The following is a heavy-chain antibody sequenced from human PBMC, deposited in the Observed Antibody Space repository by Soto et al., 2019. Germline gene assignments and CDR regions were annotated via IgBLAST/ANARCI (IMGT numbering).Heavy chain of an antibody. J-gene: IGHJ3*02. D-gene: IGHD1-26*01. Sequence: LRPSCSASGFTFSSYAMHWVRQAPGKGLEYVSAISSNGGSTYYADSVKGRFTISRDNSKNTLYLQMSSLRAEDTAVYYCLRGEQWVAFDIWGQRTMVTGS. CDR3: LRGEQWVAFDI. CDR1: GFTFSSYA. V-gene: IGHV3-64D*06. CDR2: ISSNGGST.